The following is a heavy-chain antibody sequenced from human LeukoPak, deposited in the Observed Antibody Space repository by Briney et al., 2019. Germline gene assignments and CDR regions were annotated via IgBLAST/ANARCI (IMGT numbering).Heavy chain of an antibody. V-gene: IGHV3-23*01. CDR1: GFTFSSYA. J-gene: IGHJ4*02. CDR3: AKRGRYYFYQ. CDR2: ITASGGT. Sequence: PGGSLRLSCAASGFTFSSYAMSWVRQAPGRGLEWVSTITASGGTYYADSLKGRFTISRDTSKNTLYLQTNSLRAEDTAVYYCAKRGRYYFYQWGQGTLVTVSS.